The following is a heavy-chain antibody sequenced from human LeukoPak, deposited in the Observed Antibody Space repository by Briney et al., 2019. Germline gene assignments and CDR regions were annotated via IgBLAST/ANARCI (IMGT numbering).Heavy chain of an antibody. CDR1: GGSFSDYY. J-gene: IGHJ4*02. V-gene: IGHV4-34*01. D-gene: IGHD1-26*01. CDR2: VFHSGTT. CDR3: VRGVGGEYFYFDR. Sequence: SETLSLTCAVYGGSFSDYYWTWIRQTPGKGLEWIGEVFHSGTTNYNPSLKSRVSISVDTSKNQFSLKLSSVTAADTAVYYCVRGVGGEYFYFDRWGQGALVTVSA.